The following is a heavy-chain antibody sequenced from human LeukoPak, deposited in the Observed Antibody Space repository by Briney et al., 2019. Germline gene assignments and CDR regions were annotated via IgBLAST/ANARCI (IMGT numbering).Heavy chain of an antibody. CDR1: GFTFSRYW. V-gene: IGHV3-7*01. J-gene: IGHJ4*02. CDR2: IKQDGSEK. D-gene: IGHD6-13*01. CDR3: ARDPGGIAAAGTADY. Sequence: PGGSLRLSCAASGFTFSRYWMSWVRQAPGKGLEWVANIKQDGSEKYYVDSVKGRFTISRDNAKNSLYLQMNSLRAEDTAVYYCARDPGGIAAAGTADYWGQGTLVTVSS.